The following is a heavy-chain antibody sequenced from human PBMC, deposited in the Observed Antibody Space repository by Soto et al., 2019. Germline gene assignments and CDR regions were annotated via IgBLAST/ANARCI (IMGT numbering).Heavy chain of an antibody. Sequence: EESFRHSGAASAVTLSPNYISLFRHAPGKGLEWVSVIYSGGSTYYADSVKGRFTISRHNSKNTLYLQMNILRAEDTAVYYCFFLYYWY. D-gene: IGHD3-10*01. CDR3: FFLYYWY. J-gene: IGHJ2*01. V-gene: IGHV3-53*04. CDR1: AVTLSPNY. CDR2: IYSGGST.